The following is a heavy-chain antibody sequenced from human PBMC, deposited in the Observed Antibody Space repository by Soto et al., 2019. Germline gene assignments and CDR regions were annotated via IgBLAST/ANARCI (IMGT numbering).Heavy chain of an antibody. CDR1: GASISVYY. CDR2: IHSSGTT. V-gene: IGHV4-59*01. CDR3: ARLYYYETRRYFDY. Sequence: SETLSLTCAVSGASISVYYWNWIRQPPGKGLEWIGYIHSSGTTNYNPSLKSRVTISLDTSKSQFSVRLSSVTAADTAVYYCARLYYYETRRYFDYWGQGALVTVSS. D-gene: IGHD3-22*01. J-gene: IGHJ4*02.